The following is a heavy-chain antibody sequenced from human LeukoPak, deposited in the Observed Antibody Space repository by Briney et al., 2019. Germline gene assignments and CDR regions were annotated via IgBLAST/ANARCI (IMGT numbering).Heavy chain of an antibody. CDR2: ISSSSSYI. D-gene: IGHD5-24*01. J-gene: IGHJ4*02. Sequence: GGSLRLSCAASGFTFSSYSMNWVRQAPGKGLEWVSPISSSSSYIYYADSVKGRFTISRDNAKNSLYLQMNSLRAEDTAVYYCAREDGYNSNKYYFDYWGQGTLVTVSS. CDR1: GFTFSSYS. CDR3: AREDGYNSNKYYFDY. V-gene: IGHV3-21*01.